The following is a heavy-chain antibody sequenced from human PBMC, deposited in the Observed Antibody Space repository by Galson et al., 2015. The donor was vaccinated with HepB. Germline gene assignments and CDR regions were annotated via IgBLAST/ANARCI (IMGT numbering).Heavy chain of an antibody. D-gene: IGHD6-13*01. CDR3: AGHGSSWVYYFDY. CDR1: GYSFPSYW. J-gene: IGHJ4*02. Sequence: SGAEVKKPGESLRISCKGSGYSFPSYWISWVRQMPGKGLEWMGRIDPSDSYTNYSPSFQGHVTISADKSISTAYLQWSSLKASDTAMYYCAGHGSSWVYYFDYWGQGTLVTVSS. V-gene: IGHV5-10-1*01. CDR2: IDPSDSYT.